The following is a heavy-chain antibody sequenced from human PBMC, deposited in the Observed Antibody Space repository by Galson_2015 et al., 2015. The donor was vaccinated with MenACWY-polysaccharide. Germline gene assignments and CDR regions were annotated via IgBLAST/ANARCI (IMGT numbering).Heavy chain of an antibody. Sequence: SLRLSCAASGFTFSSYSMNWVRQAPGKGLEWVSSISSDGNSTNYADSVKGRFTISRDNAKNTLYLQMNSLRAEDSAVYYCARLTPVTMINWGQGTLVTVSS. D-gene: IGHD4-17*01. CDR1: GFTFSSYS. V-gene: IGHV3-74*01. CDR2: ISSDGNST. J-gene: IGHJ4*02. CDR3: ARLTPVTMIN.